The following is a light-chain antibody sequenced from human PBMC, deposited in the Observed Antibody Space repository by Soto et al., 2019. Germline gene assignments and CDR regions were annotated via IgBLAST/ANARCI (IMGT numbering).Light chain of an antibody. CDR1: QSVSSDY. CDR2: GAT. V-gene: IGKV3-20*01. CDR3: HQYGSSPRT. J-gene: IGKJ1*01. Sequence: EIVLTQSPGTLSLSPGERATLSCRASQSVSSDYLAWYQQKPGQAPRLLISGATSRATGIPDRFSGSGSGTDFTLTISRLEPEDFAVYYCHQYGSSPRTFGQGTKVEIK.